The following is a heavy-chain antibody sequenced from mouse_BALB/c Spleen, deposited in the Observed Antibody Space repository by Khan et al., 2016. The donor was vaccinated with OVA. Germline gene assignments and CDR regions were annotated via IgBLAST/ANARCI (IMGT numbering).Heavy chain of an antibody. V-gene: IGHV9-1*02. Sequence: QIQLVQSGPELKKPGETVKISCKASGYTFTNYGMNWVKQAPGKGLKWMGWINTYTGEPTYADDFKGRFVFSLETSASTAYLQISNLKNEDMTTYIRARISSYWYSDVWGAGTPVTVSS. J-gene: IGHJ1*01. CDR2: INTYTGEP. CDR3: ARISSYWYSDV. CDR1: GYTFTNYG. D-gene: IGHD6-2*01.